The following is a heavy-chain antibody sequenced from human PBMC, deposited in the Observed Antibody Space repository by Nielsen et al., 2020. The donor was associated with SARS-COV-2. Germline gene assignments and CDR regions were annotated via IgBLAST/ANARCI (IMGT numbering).Heavy chain of an antibody. Sequence: SLKISCATSGFSFDDYGMHWVRQAPGKGLEWVSGISWNSGSRGHADSVRGRFTISRDNAKKSLYLQMNNLRTEDTAVYYCAKSSSSDYYYYYGMDVWGQGTTVTVSS. CDR2: ISWNSGSR. V-gene: IGHV3-9*01. CDR3: AKSSSSDYYYYYGMDV. J-gene: IGHJ6*02. CDR1: GFSFDDYG. D-gene: IGHD2-2*01.